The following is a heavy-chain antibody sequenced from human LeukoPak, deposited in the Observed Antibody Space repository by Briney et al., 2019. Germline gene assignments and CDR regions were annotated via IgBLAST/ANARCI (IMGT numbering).Heavy chain of an antibody. D-gene: IGHD3-10*01. Sequence: SETLSLTCIVSGGSISSYYWSWIRQPPGKGLEWIGYIYYSGSTTYNPSLKSRVTISLQTSKKQFSLKLSSVTAEDTAVYYCAKTQGRTMVRGVMDYWGQGTLVTVSS. V-gene: IGHV4-59*08. CDR3: AKTQGRTMVRGVMDY. CDR1: GGSISSYY. J-gene: IGHJ4*02. CDR2: IYYSGST.